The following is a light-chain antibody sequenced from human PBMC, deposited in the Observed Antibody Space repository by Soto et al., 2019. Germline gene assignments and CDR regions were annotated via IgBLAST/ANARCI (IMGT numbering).Light chain of an antibody. J-gene: IGLJ2*01. V-gene: IGLV1-44*01. Sequence: QRVLTQPPSASGTPGQRITISCSGSSSNIGSHTVNWHQQVPGTAPKLLIYSNNERPSGVPDRFSGSKSGTSASLAISGLQSGDEADYYCAAWDDSLNGVIFGGGTKLTVL. CDR1: SSNIGSHT. CDR3: AAWDDSLNGVI. CDR2: SNN.